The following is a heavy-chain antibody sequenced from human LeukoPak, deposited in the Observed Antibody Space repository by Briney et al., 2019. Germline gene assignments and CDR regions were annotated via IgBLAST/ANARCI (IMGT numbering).Heavy chain of an antibody. Sequence: PSETLSLTCTVSGGSISSSDHFWGWIRQSPGKGLEWIGSLYYTGSAYYSPSLKSRVTILVDTSKNQFSLRLTSVTAADTDVYYCARGAVWWLRGSWFDYWGQGTLVTVSS. CDR1: GGSISSSDHF. CDR2: LYYTGSA. J-gene: IGHJ4*02. D-gene: IGHD5-12*01. CDR3: ARGAVWWLRGSWFDY. V-gene: IGHV4-39*01.